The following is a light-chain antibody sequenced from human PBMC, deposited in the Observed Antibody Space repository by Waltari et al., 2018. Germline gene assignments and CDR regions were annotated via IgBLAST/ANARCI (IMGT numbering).Light chain of an antibody. J-gene: IGKJ2*01. V-gene: IGKV2-40*01. CDR3: VQVIAFPYT. Sequence: DIVMTQTPLSLPITPGEPASISCRSSQSLLHSNGNTYLHWYLQKAGQSPQLLIYGSSNRASGVPDRFSGSGSGTDFTLKISKVEAEDVGVYYCVQVIAFPYTFGQGT. CDR2: GSS. CDR1: QSLLHSNGNTY.